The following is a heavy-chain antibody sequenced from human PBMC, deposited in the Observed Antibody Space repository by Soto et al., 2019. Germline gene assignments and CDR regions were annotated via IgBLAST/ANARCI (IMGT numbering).Heavy chain of an antibody. CDR1: GFIFSNNV. V-gene: IGHV3-30*18. CDR3: AKDRRDTWSIDY. J-gene: IGHJ4*02. Sequence: GGSLRLSCAASGFIFSNNVMHYVRQAPGKGLEWVAFISHDGSNKRYADSVKGRFTISRDNSKNTLYLQMDSLRVEDTAVYYCAKDRRDTWSIDYWGQGTLVTVSS. D-gene: IGHD2-8*02. CDR2: ISHDGSNK.